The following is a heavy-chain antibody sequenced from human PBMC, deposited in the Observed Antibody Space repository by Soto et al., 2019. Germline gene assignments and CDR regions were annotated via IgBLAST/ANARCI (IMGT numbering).Heavy chain of an antibody. Sequence: QVQLVQSGAEVKKPGASVKVSCKVSGYTLNEVAMHWVRQAPGKGLEWLGGFDPDEAETIYAQHFQGRVTMTEDTSTDTVYMELSSLRSEDTALYFCTTYHGDYNFEHWGKGTLVTVSS. V-gene: IGHV1-24*01. CDR3: TTYHGDYNFEH. J-gene: IGHJ1*01. D-gene: IGHD4-17*01. CDR1: GYTLNEVA. CDR2: FDPDEAET.